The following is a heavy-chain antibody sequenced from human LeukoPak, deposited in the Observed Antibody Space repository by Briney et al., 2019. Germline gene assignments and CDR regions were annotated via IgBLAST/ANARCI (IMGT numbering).Heavy chain of an antibody. CDR3: ARDPGDTAAFDI. D-gene: IGHD3-16*01. CDR2: INHSGST. J-gene: IGHJ3*02. CDR1: GGSFSGYY. Sequence: SETLSLTCAVYGGSFSGYYWSWIRQPPGKGLEWIGEINHSGSTNYNPSLKSRVTISVDTSKNQFSLKLSSVTAADTAVYYCARDPGDTAAFDIWGQGTMVTVSS. V-gene: IGHV4-34*01.